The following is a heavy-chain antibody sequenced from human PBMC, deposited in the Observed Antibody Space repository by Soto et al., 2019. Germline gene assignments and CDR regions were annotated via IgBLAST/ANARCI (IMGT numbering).Heavy chain of an antibody. CDR1: GDSIIGIYH. D-gene: IGHD1-26*01. CDR3: ARGALIVGATIRRPFDY. J-gene: IGHJ4*02. Sequence: SETLSLTCAVSGDSIIGIYHWSWIRQPPGKGLEWIGEINHSGSTNYNPSLKSRVTISVDTSKNQFSLKLSSVTAADTAVYYCARGALIVGATIRRPFDYWGQGTLVTVSS. CDR2: INHSGST. V-gene: IGHV4-34*01.